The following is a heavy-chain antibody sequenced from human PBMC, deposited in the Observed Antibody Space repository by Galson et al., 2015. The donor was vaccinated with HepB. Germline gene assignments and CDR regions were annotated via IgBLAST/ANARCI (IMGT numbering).Heavy chain of an antibody. Sequence: TLSLTCTVSGGSISSYYWSWIRQPPGKGLEWIGYIYYSGSTNYNPSLKSRVTISVDTSKNQFSLKLSSVTAADTAVYYCARSEGSGRLGYYYGMDVWGQGTTVTVSS. CDR2: IYYSGST. CDR3: ARSEGSGRLGYYYGMDV. J-gene: IGHJ6*02. CDR1: GGSISSYY. D-gene: IGHD6-19*01. V-gene: IGHV4-59*08.